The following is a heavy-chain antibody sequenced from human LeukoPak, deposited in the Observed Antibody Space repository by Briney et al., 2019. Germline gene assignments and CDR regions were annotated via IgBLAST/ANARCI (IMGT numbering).Heavy chain of an antibody. D-gene: IGHD3-9*01. V-gene: IGHV1-18*01. CDR3: ARVPSADILTGYYAYYYYYMDV. CDR2: ISAYNGNT. Sequence: GASVKVSCKASGYTFTSYGISWVRQAPGQGLEWMGWISAYNGNTNYAQKLQGRVTMTTDTSTGTAYMELRSLRSDDTAVYYCARVPSADILTGYYAYYYYYMDVWGKGTTVTVSS. CDR1: GYTFTSYG. J-gene: IGHJ6*03.